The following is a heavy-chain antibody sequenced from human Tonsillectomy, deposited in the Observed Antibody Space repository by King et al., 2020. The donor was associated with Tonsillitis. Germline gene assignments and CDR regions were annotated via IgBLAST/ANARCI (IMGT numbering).Heavy chain of an antibody. D-gene: IGHD3-9*01. CDR1: GGSISSYY. Sequence: QLQESGPGLVKPSETLSLTCTVSGGSISSYYWSWIRQPPGKGLEWIGYIYYSGSTNYNPSLKSRVNISVDTSKNQFSLKLSSVTAADTAVYYCARAPEYYDILTGRYYYYGMDVWGQGTTVTVSS. J-gene: IGHJ6*02. V-gene: IGHV4-59*01. CDR2: IYYSGST. CDR3: ARAPEYYDILTGRYYYYGMDV.